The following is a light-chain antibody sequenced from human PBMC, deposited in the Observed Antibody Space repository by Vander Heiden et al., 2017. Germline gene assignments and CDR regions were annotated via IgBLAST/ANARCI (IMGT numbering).Light chain of an antibody. CDR3: QQYNKWPPLT. CDR2: GAS. V-gene: IGKV3-15*01. Sequence: EIVMTQSPATLSVSPGERATLSCRASQSLSSNLAWYQQKPGQAPRLRIYGASTRATGIPARFSGSGSGTEFTLTISSLQSEDFAVYYCQQYNKWPPLTFGGGTKVEIK. J-gene: IGKJ4*01. CDR1: QSLSSN.